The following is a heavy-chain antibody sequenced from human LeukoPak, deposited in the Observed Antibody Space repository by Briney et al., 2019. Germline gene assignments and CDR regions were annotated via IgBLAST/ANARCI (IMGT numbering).Heavy chain of an antibody. D-gene: IGHD6-13*01. J-gene: IGHJ3*02. CDR3: AEVLEGGGYSAFDI. CDR1: GFTFTTYV. CDR2: ISGSGGST. V-gene: IGHV3-23*01. Sequence: QPGGSLRLSCAASGFTFTTYVMSWVRQAPGKGLEWVSAISGSGGSTYYADSVKGRFTISRDNSKNTLYLQMNSLRAEDTAVYYCAEVLEGGGYSAFDIWGQGTMVTVSS.